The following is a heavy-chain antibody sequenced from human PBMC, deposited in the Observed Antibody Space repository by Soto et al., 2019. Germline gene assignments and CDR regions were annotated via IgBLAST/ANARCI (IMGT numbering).Heavy chain of an antibody. CDR1: GGTFSSYA. V-gene: IGHV1-69*01. D-gene: IGHD1-1*01. J-gene: IGHJ6*02. CDR3: ARRRETGKYYYYGMDV. Sequence: QVQLVQSGAVVKKPGSSVKVSCKASGGTFSSYAISWVRQAPGQGLEWMGGIIPIFGTANYAQKFQGRVTITADESTSTAYMELSSLRSEDTAVYYCARRRETGKYYYYGMDVWGQGTTVTVSS. CDR2: IIPIFGTA.